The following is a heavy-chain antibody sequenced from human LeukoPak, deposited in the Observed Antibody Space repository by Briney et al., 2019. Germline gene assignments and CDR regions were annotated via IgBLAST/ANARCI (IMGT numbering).Heavy chain of an antibody. CDR1: GFTFNNYV. D-gene: IGHD6-19*01. J-gene: IGHJ4*02. Sequence: GGSLRLSCAASGFTFNNYVMSWVRQAPGKGLEWVSTINGGGYNTYYADSVKGRFTISRDNSKNTLSLQVYTLRAEDTAVYYCARAPGIYGSGWYFDYWGQGTLVTVSS. V-gene: IGHV3-23*01. CDR3: ARAPGIYGSGWYFDY. CDR2: INGGGYNT.